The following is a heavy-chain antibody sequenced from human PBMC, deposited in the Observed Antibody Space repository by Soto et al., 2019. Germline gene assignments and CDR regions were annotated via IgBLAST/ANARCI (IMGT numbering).Heavy chain of an antibody. Sequence: QVQLVQSGAEVKKPGSSVKVSCKASGGTFSSYAISWVRQAPGQGREWMGGIIPIFGTANYAQKFQGRVTITADESTSTAYMELSSLRSEDTAVYYCARSMNYYDSSGYYQRGGAFDIWGQGTMVTVSS. CDR2: IIPIFGTA. V-gene: IGHV1-69*01. J-gene: IGHJ3*02. CDR1: GGTFSSYA. CDR3: ARSMNYYDSSGYYQRGGAFDI. D-gene: IGHD3-22*01.